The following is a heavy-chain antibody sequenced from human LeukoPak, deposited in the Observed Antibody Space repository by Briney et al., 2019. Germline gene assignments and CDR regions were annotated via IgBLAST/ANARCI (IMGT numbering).Heavy chain of an antibody. CDR1: GFTVSSNY. CDR3: ARAQSVAGHSVSGVL. CDR2: IFSGGTT. J-gene: IGHJ2*01. Sequence: GGSLSLSCAASGFTVSSNYMSWVRQAPGKGLEWVSVIFSGGTTYYADSVKGRFTFSRDNAKNSLYLQINSLRAEDTAVHYCARAQSVAGHSVSGVLWGRGTLVTVSS. V-gene: IGHV3-53*01. D-gene: IGHD6-19*01.